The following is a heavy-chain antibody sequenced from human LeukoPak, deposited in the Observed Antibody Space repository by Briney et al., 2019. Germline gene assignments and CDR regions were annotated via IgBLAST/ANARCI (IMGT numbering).Heavy chain of an antibody. V-gene: IGHV1-2*02. CDR2: INPNSGGT. J-gene: IGHJ4*02. D-gene: IGHD2-15*01. CDR3: ARPAKNRSGGSCYYFNY. CDR1: GYTFTGYY. Sequence: ASVKVSCKASGYTFTGYYMHRVRQAPGQGLEWMGWINPNSGGTNYAQKFQGRVTMTRDTSISTAYMELSRLRSDDTAVYYCARPAKNRSGGSCYYFNYWGQGTLVTVSS.